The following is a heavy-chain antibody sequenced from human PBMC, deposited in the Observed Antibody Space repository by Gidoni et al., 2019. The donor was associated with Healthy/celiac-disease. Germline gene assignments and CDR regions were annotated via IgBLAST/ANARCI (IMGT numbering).Heavy chain of an antibody. V-gene: IGHV3-23*01. CDR3: ATYCSGGSCYYFDY. CDR1: GFTFRGYA. J-gene: IGHJ4*02. CDR2: ISVSGGST. D-gene: IGHD2-15*01. Sequence: EVQLLASGGGLVQPGGSLRLSRAASGFTFRGYALHWVRPAPGTGREGFSAISVSGGSTYYADSVKRRFTSSRDNSKNTLYLQMNSLRAEDTAVYYCATYCSGGSCYYFDYWGQGTLVTVSS.